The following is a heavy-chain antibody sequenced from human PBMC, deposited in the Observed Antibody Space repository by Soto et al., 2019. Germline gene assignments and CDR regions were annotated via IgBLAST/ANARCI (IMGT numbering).Heavy chain of an antibody. CDR1: GGSISSYY. CDR2: IYYSGSS. J-gene: IGHJ3*02. D-gene: IGHD6-13*01. CDR3: ARDTGYSSSWYRDDAFYI. Sequence: SETLSLTCTVSGGSISSYYWSWIRQPPGKGLEWIGYIYYSGSSNYNPSLKSRVTISVDTSKNQFSLKLSSVTAADTAVYYCARDTGYSSSWYRDDAFYILGQGTIVTVSS. V-gene: IGHV4-59*01.